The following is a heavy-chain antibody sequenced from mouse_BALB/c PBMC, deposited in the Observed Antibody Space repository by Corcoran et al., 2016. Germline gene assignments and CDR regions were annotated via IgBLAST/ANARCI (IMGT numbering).Heavy chain of an antibody. CDR2: IDPANGNT. Sequence: EVQLQQSGAELVKPGASVKLSCTASGFNIKDTYIPWMKQRPEQGLEWIGRIDPANGNTNYDPKFQGKATMTADTSSNTAYLQLSSLTSEATAVYYWARSREGNDVVYWGQGTTLTVSS. D-gene: IGHD2-2*01. CDR1: GFNIKDTY. V-gene: IGHV14-3*02. J-gene: IGHJ2*01. CDR3: ARSREGNDVVY.